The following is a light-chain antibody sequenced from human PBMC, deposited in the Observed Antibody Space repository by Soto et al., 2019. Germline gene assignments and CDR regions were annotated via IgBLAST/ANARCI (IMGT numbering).Light chain of an antibody. CDR3: QQSFSPHRA. CDR1: RSIGNN. V-gene: IGKV1-39*01. J-gene: IGKJ5*01. Sequence: EIQVTQSPPSLSASVGDRVTITCRASRSIGNNLNWYQQRPGKAPQLLIYAASSLQSGVPSRFSGSSSGTDFTLTINGLQPEDFATYYCQQSFSPHRAFGQGTRL. CDR2: AAS.